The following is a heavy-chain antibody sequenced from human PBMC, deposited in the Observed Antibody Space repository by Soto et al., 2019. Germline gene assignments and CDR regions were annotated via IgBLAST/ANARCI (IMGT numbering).Heavy chain of an antibody. Sequence: ASVKGYFTAAGYRMHVHHRYWVRQDPGQGLEWVGWINPNSDGTYYAQKFQGRVTLTRDTSITTAYMELTSLRSDDTAVYYCARDSGSGTYYFDRWGQGTLVPVFS. CDR1: GYRMHVHH. CDR2: INPNSDGT. V-gene: IGHV1-2*02. J-gene: IGHJ4*02. D-gene: IGHD3-10*01. CDR3: ARDSGSGTYYFDR.